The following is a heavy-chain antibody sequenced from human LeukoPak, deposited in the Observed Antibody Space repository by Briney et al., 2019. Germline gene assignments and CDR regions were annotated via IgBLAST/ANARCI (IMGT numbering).Heavy chain of an antibody. CDR3: ARVEVPRDINDWYFDL. Sequence: PSETLSLTCTVSGYSIAHGFFWAWIRQPPRGGLEWIGSLYHSGTTYYNTSLKSRISTSVDTSKNQFSLKLRLVTAADTAVYYCARVEVPRDINDWYFDLWGRGTLVTVSS. CDR1: GYSIAHGFF. V-gene: IGHV4-38-2*02. D-gene: IGHD2-15*01. J-gene: IGHJ2*01. CDR2: LYHSGTT.